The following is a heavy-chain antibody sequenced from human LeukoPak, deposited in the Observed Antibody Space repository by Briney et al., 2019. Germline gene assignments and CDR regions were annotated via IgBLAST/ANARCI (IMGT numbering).Heavy chain of an antibody. CDR1: GGSISSGYY. V-gene: IGHV4-38-2*02. J-gene: IGHJ6*04. D-gene: IGHD3-10*01. CDR3: ARDGARMVRGVISPLDV. CDR2: IYHSGST. Sequence: PSETLSLTCTVSGGSISSGYYWGWIRQPPGKGLEWIGSIYHSGSTYYNPSLKSRVTISVDTSKNQFSLKLSSVTAADTAVYYCARDGARMVRGVISPLDVWGKGTTVTVSS.